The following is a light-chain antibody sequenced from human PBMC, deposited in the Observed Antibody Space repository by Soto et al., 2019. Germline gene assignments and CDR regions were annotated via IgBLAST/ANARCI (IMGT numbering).Light chain of an antibody. CDR2: DDS. CDR1: QSISRW. J-gene: IGKJ1*01. CDR3: QRYMRWST. Sequence: DIQMTHSHSTLSASVRDRVAIPWRASQSISRWVGWYQQPPGTAPKLLIYDDSSLTSGVPSWFSSSGAGEDFTITISIVQPDASVTYCCQRYMRWSTFGQGTKVEI. V-gene: IGKV1-5*01.